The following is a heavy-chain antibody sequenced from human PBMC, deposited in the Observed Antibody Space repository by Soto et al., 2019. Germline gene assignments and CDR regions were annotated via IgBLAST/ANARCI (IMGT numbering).Heavy chain of an antibody. D-gene: IGHD2-2*01. V-gene: IGHV1-69*13. CDR1: GGTFSSYA. Sequence: SVKVSCKASGGTFSSYAISWVRQAAGHGLVWMGGIIPICGTANYALKFQGRVTITADESTSTAYRELSSLRAEDTAVYYCAIDMPLPPGYYGMDGWGQAPTVTVSS. J-gene: IGHJ6*02. CDR2: IIPICGTA. CDR3: AIDMPLPPGYYGMDG.